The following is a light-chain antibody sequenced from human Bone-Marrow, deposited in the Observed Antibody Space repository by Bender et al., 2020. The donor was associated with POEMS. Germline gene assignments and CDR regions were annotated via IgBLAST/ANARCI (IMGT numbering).Light chain of an antibody. J-gene: IGLJ2*01. CDR2: EDK. CDR1: GGRVATNY. V-gene: IGLV6-57*02. CDR3: QSYDSNNVV. Sequence: NFILTQPHSVSASPGKTVTISCTGSGGRVATNYVHWYQQRPGSAPTTVIYEDKQRPSGVPDRFSGAIDRSSNSASLTISGLETEDEADYYCQSYDSNNVVFGGGTKLTVL.